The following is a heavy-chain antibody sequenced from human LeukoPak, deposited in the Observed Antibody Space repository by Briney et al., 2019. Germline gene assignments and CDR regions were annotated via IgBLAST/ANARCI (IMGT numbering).Heavy chain of an antibody. J-gene: IGHJ1*01. CDR1: GFTFSSYW. V-gene: IGHV3-74*01. CDR2: IKSDGTT. D-gene: IGHD3-22*01. Sequence: GGSLRLSCAASGFTFSSYWMHWVRQAPGKGLVWVSRIKSDGTTNYADAVKGRFTISRDNAKNTLSLQMNSLRAEDTGVYYCARAPSEIGGYYPEYFRHWGQGTLVTVSS. CDR3: ARAPSEIGGYYPEYFRH.